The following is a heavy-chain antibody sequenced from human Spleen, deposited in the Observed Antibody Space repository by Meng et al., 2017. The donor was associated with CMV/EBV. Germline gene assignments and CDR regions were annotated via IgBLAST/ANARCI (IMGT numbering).Heavy chain of an antibody. V-gene: IGHV1-18*01. CDR3: ARDVGQQPALPVWAFDI. D-gene: IGHD6-13*01. CDR1: GYTFTSYG. Sequence: ASVKVSCKASGYTFTSYGISWVRQAPGQGLEWMGWISAYNGNTNYAQKLQGRVTMTTDTSTSTAHMVLRSLRPDDTAMYYCARDVGQQPALPVWAFDIWGQGTMVTVSS. CDR2: ISAYNGNT. J-gene: IGHJ3*02.